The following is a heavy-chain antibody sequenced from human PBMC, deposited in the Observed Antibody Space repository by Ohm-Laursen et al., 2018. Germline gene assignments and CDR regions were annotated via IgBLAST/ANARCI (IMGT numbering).Heavy chain of an antibody. CDR3: ARGQPIDF. V-gene: IGHV1-46*01. Sequence: ASVKVSCKASGYTFTNYYMHWVRQAPGQGLEWMGIINTGGGSTSHAQKFQGRLTMTRDTSTSTVYMELSSLRSEDTAMYYCARGQPIDFWGQGTLVTVSS. CDR2: INTGGGST. J-gene: IGHJ4*02. CDR1: GYTFTNYY.